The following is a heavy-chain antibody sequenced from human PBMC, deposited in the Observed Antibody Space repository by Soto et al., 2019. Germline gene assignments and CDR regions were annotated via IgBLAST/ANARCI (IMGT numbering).Heavy chain of an antibody. CDR1: GFSFSKYG. Sequence: QEHLVESGGGVLQPGTSLRLSCVASGFSFSKYGMHWVRQAPGKGLEWVAFVSSDGNNKYYADSVKGRFTISRDNSRNTVYLQVHSLRIDDTALYYCAKDRVIQLLPIWPDPWGQGTLVTVSS. J-gene: IGHJ5*02. CDR3: AKDRVIQLLPIWPDP. V-gene: IGHV3-30*18. CDR2: VSSDGNNK. D-gene: IGHD1-1*01.